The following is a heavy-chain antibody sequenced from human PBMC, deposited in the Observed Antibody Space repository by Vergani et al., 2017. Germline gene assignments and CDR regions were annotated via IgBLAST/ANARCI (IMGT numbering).Heavy chain of an antibody. J-gene: IGHJ6*02. CDR3: AREPDSREYGMDV. CDR1: GGTFSSYA. D-gene: IGHD1-26*01. CDR2: IIPILGIA. Sequence: QVQLVQSGAEVKKPGSSVKVSCKASGGTFSSYAISWVRQAPGQGLEWMGRIIPILGIANYAQKFQGRVTITADKSTSTAYMELSSLRSEDTAVYYCAREPDSREYGMDVWGQGTTVTDSS. V-gene: IGHV1-69*04.